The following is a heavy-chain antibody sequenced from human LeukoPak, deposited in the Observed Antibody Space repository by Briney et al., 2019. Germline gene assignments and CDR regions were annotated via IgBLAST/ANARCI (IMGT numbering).Heavy chain of an antibody. V-gene: IGHV1-69*13. J-gene: IGHJ4*02. D-gene: IGHD4-23*01. CDR2: IIPIFGTA. CDR3: ARGWLAETMVVTPYNY. CDR1: GGTFSSYA. Sequence: GASVKVSCKASGGTFSSYAISWARQAPGQGLEWMGGIIPIFGTANYAQKFQGRVTITADESTSTAYMELSSLRSEDTAMYYCARGWLAETMVVTPYNYWGQGTLVTVSS.